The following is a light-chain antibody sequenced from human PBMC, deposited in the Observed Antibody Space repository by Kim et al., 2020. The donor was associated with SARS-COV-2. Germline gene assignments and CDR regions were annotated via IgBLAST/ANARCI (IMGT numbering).Light chain of an antibody. CDR1: SLTTVY. J-gene: IGLJ2*01. CDR3: SSRDTTDDHTVV. CDR2: DNN. Sequence: GQTVRITCQGDSLTTVYVSWHQQRPGQAPRLVILDNNRRPSGIPDRFSGSRSGDTGSLTITGAQAEDEADYYCSSRDTTDDHTVVFGGGTQLTVL. V-gene: IGLV3-19*01.